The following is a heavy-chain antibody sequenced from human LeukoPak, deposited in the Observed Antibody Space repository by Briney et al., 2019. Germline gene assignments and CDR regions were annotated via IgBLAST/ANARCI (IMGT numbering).Heavy chain of an antibody. V-gene: IGHV4-34*01. CDR2: INHSGST. D-gene: IGHD3-22*01. CDR1: GGSFSGYY. J-gene: IGHJ4*02. CDR3: ARAVDGYYYVGSGDY. Sequence: SETLSLTCAVYGGSFSGYYWSWIRQPPGKGLEWIGEINHSGSTNYNPSLKSRVTISVDTSKNQFSLKLSSVTAADTAVYYCARAVDGYYYVGSGDYWGQGTLVTVSS.